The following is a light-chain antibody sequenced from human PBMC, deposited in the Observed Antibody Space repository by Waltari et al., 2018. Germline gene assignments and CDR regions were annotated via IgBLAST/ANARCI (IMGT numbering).Light chain of an antibody. CDR3: QQYDDPPLT. J-gene: IGKJ4*01. V-gene: IGKV3-20*01. CDR2: CAF. CDR1: QSITSDF. Sequence: EIVLTQSPGTLSLSPGERATLSCRASQSITSDFLAWYQQRPGQGPRLLIFCAFTRATGIPDRFSGRGSGTDFTLTISRLEPEDFAVYYCQQYDDPPLTFGGGTKVEMK.